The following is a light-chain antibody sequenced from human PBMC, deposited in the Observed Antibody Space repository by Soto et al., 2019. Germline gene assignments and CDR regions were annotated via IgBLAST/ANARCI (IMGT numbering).Light chain of an antibody. CDR2: GAS. CDR1: QSVSSSY. CDR3: QQYGTSPRFT. V-gene: IGKV3-20*01. J-gene: IGKJ3*01. Sequence: EIVLTQSPGTRSLSPGERATLSCRASQSVSSSYLAWYQQKPGQAPRLLIYGASSRVTGIPDRFSGSGSGTDFPLTISRLEPEDFAVYFCQQYGTSPRFTFGPGTKVDI.